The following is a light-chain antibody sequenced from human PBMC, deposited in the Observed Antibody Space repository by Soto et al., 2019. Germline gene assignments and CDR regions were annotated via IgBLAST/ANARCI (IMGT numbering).Light chain of an antibody. CDR3: QQPNSYPIT. CDR1: QGLSSD. V-gene: IGKV1-9*01. CDR2: AAA. Sequence: DIQLTQSPSFLSASVGDRVTITCRASQGLSSDLAWYQQKPGKAPKLLIYAAATLQSGVPSRFSGGGSGTEFTLTISSLQPEDVATYYCQQPNSYPITFGQGTRLEIK. J-gene: IGKJ5*01.